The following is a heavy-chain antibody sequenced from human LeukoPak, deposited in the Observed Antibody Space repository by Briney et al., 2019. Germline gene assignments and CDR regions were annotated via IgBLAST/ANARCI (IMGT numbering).Heavy chain of an antibody. J-gene: IGHJ4*02. CDR3: ARTKWEQSPGDY. V-gene: IGHV1-69*06. CDR1: GGTFSSYA. D-gene: IGHD1-26*01. Sequence: GASVKVSCKASGGTFSSYAISWVRQAPGQGLEWMGGIIPIFGTANYAQKFQGRVTITADKSTSTAYMELSSLRSEDTAVYYCARTKWEQSPGDYWGQGTLVTVSS. CDR2: IIPIFGTA.